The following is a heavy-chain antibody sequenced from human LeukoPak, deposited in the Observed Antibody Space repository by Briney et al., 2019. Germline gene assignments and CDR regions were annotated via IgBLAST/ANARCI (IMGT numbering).Heavy chain of an antibody. CDR1: GFTFGSYS. Sequence: GGSLSLSCAASGFTFGSYSMNWVRQAPGKGLEWVSSISSSSSYIYYADSVKGRFTISRDNAKNSLYLQMNSLRAEDMALYYCAKASSNDAFDIWGQGTMVTVSS. CDR3: AKASSNDAFDI. CDR2: ISSSSSYI. D-gene: IGHD2-2*01. J-gene: IGHJ3*02. V-gene: IGHV3-21*04.